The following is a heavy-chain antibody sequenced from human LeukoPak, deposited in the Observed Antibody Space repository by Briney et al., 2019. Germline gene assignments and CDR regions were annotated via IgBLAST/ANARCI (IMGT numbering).Heavy chain of an antibody. V-gene: IGHV1-8*01. CDR3: ARAERWLQFPWFDP. CDR1: GYTFTSYD. Sequence: GASVKVSCKASGYTFTSYDINWVRQATGQGLEWMGWMNPNSGNTGYAQKLQGRVTMTRNTSISTAYMELSSLRSEDTAVYYCARAERWLQFPWFDPWGQGTLVTVSS. CDR2: MNPNSGNT. J-gene: IGHJ5*02. D-gene: IGHD5-24*01.